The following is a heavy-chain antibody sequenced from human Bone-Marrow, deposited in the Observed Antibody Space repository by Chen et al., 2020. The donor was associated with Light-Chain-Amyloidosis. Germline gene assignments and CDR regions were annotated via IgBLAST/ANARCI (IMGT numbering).Heavy chain of an antibody. CDR1: GFTFDEYA. CDR2: IRWNSGIM. CDR3: AKDIEDGEMGTISGFDY. Sequence: EVQLVESGGGLVQPGRSLRLSCAASGFTFDEYAMHWVRQAPGKGLEWVSGIRWNSGIMGYADSVKGRFTISRDNAKNSLYLQMNTLRAEDTALYYCAKDIEDGEMGTISGFDYWGQGTLVTVSS. J-gene: IGHJ4*02. V-gene: IGHV3-9*01. D-gene: IGHD3-10*01.